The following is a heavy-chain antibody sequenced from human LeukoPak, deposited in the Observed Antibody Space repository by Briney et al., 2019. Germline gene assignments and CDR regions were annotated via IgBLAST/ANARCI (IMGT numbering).Heavy chain of an antibody. Sequence: SETLSLTCTVSGGSISSGDYYWSWIRQPPGKGLEWIGYIYYSGSTYYNPSLKSRVTISVDTSKNQFSLKLSSVTAADTAVYYCARVSYDFWSGPTSAHYYYMDVWGKGTTVTVSS. J-gene: IGHJ6*03. CDR1: GGSISSGDYY. D-gene: IGHD3-3*01. CDR2: IYYSGST. V-gene: IGHV4-30-4*08. CDR3: ARVSYDFWSGPTSAHYYYMDV.